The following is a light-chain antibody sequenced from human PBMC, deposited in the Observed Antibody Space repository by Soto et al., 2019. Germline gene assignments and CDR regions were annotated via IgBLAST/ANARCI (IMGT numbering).Light chain of an antibody. CDR1: QSVSSD. CDR2: GAS. J-gene: IGKJ1*01. V-gene: IGKV3-15*01. Sequence: EEVVPKSSATVSVSTGKNPTRAGKASQSVSSDLAWYHQKPGQAPRLLIYGASSRATGIPARFSGRGSGTAFTLALPSLQSEDFAVYYCQLYTNWPQTFGQGTKVDI. CDR3: QLYTNWPQT.